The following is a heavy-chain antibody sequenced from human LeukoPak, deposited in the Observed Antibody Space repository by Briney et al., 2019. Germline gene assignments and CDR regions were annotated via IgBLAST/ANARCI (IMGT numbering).Heavy chain of an antibody. CDR3: ARDRYGYSWYFDL. D-gene: IGHD5-18*01. J-gene: IGHJ2*01. V-gene: IGHV1-69*13. Sequence: SVKVSCKASGGAFSSYAISWVRQAPGQGLEWMGGIIPIFGTANYAQKFQGRVTITADESTSTAYMELSSLRSEDTAVYYCARDRYGYSWYFDLWGRGTLDTVSS. CDR1: GGAFSSYA. CDR2: IIPIFGTA.